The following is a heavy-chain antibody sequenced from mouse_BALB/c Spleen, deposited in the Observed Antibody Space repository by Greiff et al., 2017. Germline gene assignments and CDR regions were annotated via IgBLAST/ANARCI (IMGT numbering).Heavy chain of an antibody. CDR1: GYTFTSYY. CDR2: IYPGNVNT. CDR3: ARSDYDYDGGFAY. D-gene: IGHD2-4*01. V-gene: IGHV1S56*01. Sequence: QVQLKESGPELVKPGASVRISCKASGYTFTSYYIHWVKQRPGQGLEWIGWIYPGNVNTKYNEKFKGKATLTADKSSSTAYMQLSSLTSEDSAVYFGARSDYDYDGGFAYWGQGTLVTVSA. J-gene: IGHJ3*01.